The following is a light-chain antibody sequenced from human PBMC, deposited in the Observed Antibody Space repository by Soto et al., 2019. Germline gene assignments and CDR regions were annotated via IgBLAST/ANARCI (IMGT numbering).Light chain of an antibody. Sequence: EIFLTQSADTLSLSPGERSTPSGRDSQIVSSYLAWYQQKPGQAPRLLIYGASSRDNGIPDRFSGSGSGTDFTLTISRLDPEDFAVYYCQHCQTSGDSPQLPFGGG. CDR2: GAS. CDR3: QHCQTSGDSPQLP. V-gene: IGKV3-11*01. CDR1: QIVSSY. J-gene: IGKJ4*01.